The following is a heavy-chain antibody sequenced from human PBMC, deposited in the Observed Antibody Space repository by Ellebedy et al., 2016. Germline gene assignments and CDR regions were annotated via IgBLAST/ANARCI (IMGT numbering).Heavy chain of an antibody. Sequence: GESLKISCFVSGLSFRSYDIHWVRQAPGKGLEWVAIVESDGNNKIYAAAVRGRFSVSRDNFKDTVYLQMNALRADDTALYFCVKPRYDGTGTPFDDWGPGTRVTVSS. CDR1: GLSFRSYD. CDR2: VESDGNNK. CDR3: VKPRYDGTGTPFDD. V-gene: IGHV3-30*02. J-gene: IGHJ4*02. D-gene: IGHD1-1*01.